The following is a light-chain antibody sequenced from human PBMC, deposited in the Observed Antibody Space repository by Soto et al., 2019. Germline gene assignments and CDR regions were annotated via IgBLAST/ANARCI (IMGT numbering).Light chain of an antibody. CDR3: QQYGSSPQT. CDR1: QSVSSRC. V-gene: IGKV3-20*01. J-gene: IGKJ1*01. CDR2: GAS. Sequence: EIVLTQSPGTLSLSPGERATLSCRASQSVSSRCLAWYQQKPGQAPRLLIYGASSRATDIPDRFSGSGSGKDFTLTISRLEPEDFAVYYCQQYGSSPQTFGQGTKVDIK.